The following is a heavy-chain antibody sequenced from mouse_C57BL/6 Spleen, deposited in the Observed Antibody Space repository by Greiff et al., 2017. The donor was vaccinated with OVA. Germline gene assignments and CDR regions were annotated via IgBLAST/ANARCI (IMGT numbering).Heavy chain of an antibody. J-gene: IGHJ2*01. D-gene: IGHD2-13*01. CDR2: IYPGDGDT. CDR3: ARIGGEDYFDY. CDR1: GYAFSSSW. V-gene: IGHV1-82*01. Sequence: QVQLQQSGPELVKPGASVKISCKASGYAFSSSWMNWVKQRPGKGLEWIGRIYPGDGDTNYNGKFKGKATLTADKSSSTAYMQLSSLTSEDSAVYFCARIGGEDYFDYWGQGTTLTVSS.